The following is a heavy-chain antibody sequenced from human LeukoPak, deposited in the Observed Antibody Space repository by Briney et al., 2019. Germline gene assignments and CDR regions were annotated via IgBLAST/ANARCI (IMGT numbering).Heavy chain of an antibody. CDR1: GFTFSSYS. D-gene: IGHD2-15*01. V-gene: IGHV3-21*01. CDR3: ARTLHRSGLGY. Sequence: SGGSLRLSCAASGFTFSSYSMNWVRQAPGKRQDWVSAISSSSSYIYYAESVKGRFNISRDNAKNSLYLQMNSLRAEDTAVYYRARTLHRSGLGYWGQGTLVTVSS. J-gene: IGHJ4*02. CDR2: ISSSSSYI.